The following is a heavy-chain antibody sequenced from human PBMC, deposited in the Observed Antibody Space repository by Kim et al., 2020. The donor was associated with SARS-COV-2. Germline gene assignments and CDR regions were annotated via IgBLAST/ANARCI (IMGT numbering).Heavy chain of an antibody. J-gene: IGHJ1*01. Sequence: SVKVSCKASGGTFSSYAISWVRQAPGQGLEWMGGIIPNFGTAKYAQKFKGRVTITADESTSTAYMELSSLRSEDTAVYYCATHGFFKYYYDSSGYGYWGQGTLVTLSS. CDR2: IIPNFGTA. CDR3: ATHGFFKYYYDSSGYGY. V-gene: IGHV1-69*13. D-gene: IGHD3-22*01. CDR1: GGTFSSYA.